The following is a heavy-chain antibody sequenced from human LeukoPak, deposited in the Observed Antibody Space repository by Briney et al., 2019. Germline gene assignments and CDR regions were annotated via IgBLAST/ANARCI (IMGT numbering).Heavy chain of an antibody. D-gene: IGHD6-19*01. V-gene: IGHV3-30-3*01. CDR3: ARDHTVGYFDY. Sequence: GGSLRLSCTASGFTFSSYAMHWVRQAPGKGLEWVALISYDGSNKYYADSVKGRFTISRDNSKNTLYLQMNSLRGEDTAVYYCARDHTVGYFDYWGQGTLVTVSS. CDR2: ISYDGSNK. J-gene: IGHJ4*03. CDR1: GFTFSSYA.